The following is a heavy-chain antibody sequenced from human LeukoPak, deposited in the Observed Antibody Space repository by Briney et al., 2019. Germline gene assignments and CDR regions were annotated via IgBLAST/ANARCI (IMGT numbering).Heavy chain of an antibody. D-gene: IGHD4-17*01. CDR1: GGSFSGSY. Sequence: SETLSLTCAVYGGSFSGSYWSWIRQPPGKGLEWIGEINHSGSTNYNPSLKSRVTISVDTSKNQFSLKLSSVTAADTAVYYCARDSTVTTSGFDYWGQGTLVTVSS. J-gene: IGHJ4*02. CDR3: ARDSTVTTSGFDY. V-gene: IGHV4-34*09. CDR2: INHSGST.